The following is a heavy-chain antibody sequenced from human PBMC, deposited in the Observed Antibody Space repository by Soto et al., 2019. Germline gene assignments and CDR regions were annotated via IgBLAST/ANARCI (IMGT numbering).Heavy chain of an antibody. CDR3: AKDNESGDDYGDYVINWFDP. Sequence: PGGSLRLSCAASGFTFSSYAMSWVRQAPGKGLEWVSAISGSGGSTYYADSVKGRFTISRDNSKNTLYLQMNSLRAEDTAVYYCAKDNESGDDYGDYVINWFDPWGQGTLVTVSS. J-gene: IGHJ5*02. CDR2: ISGSGGST. D-gene: IGHD4-17*01. V-gene: IGHV3-23*01. CDR1: GFTFSSYA.